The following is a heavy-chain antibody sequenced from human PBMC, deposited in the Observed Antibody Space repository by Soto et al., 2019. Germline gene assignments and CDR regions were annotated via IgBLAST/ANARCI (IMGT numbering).Heavy chain of an antibody. Sequence: EVQLVESGGGLVQPGGSLRLSCAASEFTVTRDYMRWVRQAPGKGLEWVSIIYTGGSTFYADSVKGRFTISRDNSKNILYLHMNSLRVDDTAVYYCARTAYGDYFDYWGQGTRVTVSS. CDR3: ARTAYGDYFDY. J-gene: IGHJ4*02. CDR1: EFTVTRDY. D-gene: IGHD4-17*01. CDR2: IYTGGST. V-gene: IGHV3-66*01.